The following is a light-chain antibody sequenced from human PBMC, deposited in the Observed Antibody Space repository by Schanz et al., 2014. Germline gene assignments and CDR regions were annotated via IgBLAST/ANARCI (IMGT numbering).Light chain of an antibody. CDR3: SSFRDGWNFVV. CDR1: SSDVGGYNY. J-gene: IGLJ3*02. V-gene: IGLV2-11*01. CDR2: DVS. Sequence: QSVLTQPRSVSGSPGQSVTISCTGTSSDVGGYNYVSWYQQHPGKAPKLMIYDVSNRTSGVSDRFSGSKSGNTASLTISGLQADDEAEYHCSSFRDGWNFVVFGGGTKLTVL.